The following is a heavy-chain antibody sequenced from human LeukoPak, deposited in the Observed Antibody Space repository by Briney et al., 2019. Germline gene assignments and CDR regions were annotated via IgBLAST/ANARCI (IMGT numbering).Heavy chain of an antibody. J-gene: IGHJ4*02. CDR3: AKGGFDY. Sequence: GGSLRLSCVASGFTFSNYWMSWVRQAPGKGLEWVANIKQEGSEIYYVGSVKGRFTISRDSAKSSLYLQMNSLRAEDTAVYYCAKGGFDYWGQGTLVTVSS. V-gene: IGHV3-7*01. CDR2: IKQEGSEI. CDR1: GFTFSNYW. D-gene: IGHD3-16*01.